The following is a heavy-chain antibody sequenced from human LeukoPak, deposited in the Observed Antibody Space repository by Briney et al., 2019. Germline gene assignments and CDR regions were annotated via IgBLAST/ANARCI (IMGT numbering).Heavy chain of an antibody. CDR2: IYSGGTT. V-gene: IGHV3-53*01. J-gene: IGHJ4*02. Sequence: GGSLRLSCAASGFTVSSNYMSWVRQAPGKGLEWVSAIYSGGTTYYADSVKGRFTISRDNSKNTLYLQMNSLRAEDTAVYYCARGPQESDDYWGQGTLVTVSS. CDR3: ARGPQESDDY. CDR1: GFTVSSNY.